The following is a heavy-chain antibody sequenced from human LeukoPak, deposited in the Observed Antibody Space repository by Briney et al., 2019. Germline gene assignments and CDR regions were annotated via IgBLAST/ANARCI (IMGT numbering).Heavy chain of an antibody. J-gene: IGHJ4*02. V-gene: IGHV3-74*01. D-gene: IGHD2-2*01. Sequence: PGGSLRLSCAASGFPFSTYWMHWVRQAPGEGLVWVSRINSGGSSTSYADSVKGRFTISRDNAKSTLYLQMNSLRAEDTAVYYCAGPMGPTAIFGFDYWGQGILVTVSS. CDR1: GFPFSTYW. CDR3: AGPMGPTAIFGFDY. CDR2: INSGGSST.